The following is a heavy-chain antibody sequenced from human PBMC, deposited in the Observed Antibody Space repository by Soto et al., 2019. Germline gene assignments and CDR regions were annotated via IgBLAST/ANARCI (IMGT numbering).Heavy chain of an antibody. Sequence: ASVKVSCKASGYTFTSYAMHWVRQAPGQGLEWMGWINPNSGGTNYAQKFQGWVTMTRDTSISTAYMELSRLRSDDTAVYYCARGQGYSSSWYVDYWGQGTLVTVSS. J-gene: IGHJ4*02. CDR3: ARGQGYSSSWYVDY. V-gene: IGHV1-2*04. CDR1: GYTFTSYA. D-gene: IGHD6-13*01. CDR2: INPNSGGT.